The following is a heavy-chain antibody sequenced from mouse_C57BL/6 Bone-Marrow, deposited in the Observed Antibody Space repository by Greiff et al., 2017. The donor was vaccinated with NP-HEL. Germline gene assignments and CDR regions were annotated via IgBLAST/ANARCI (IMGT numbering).Heavy chain of an antibody. CDR2: ISASGSYT. J-gene: IGHJ2*01. Sequence: EVQLVQSGAGLVMPGGSLKLSCEASGFTFSSYAMSWVRQTPEKRLEWVATISASGSYTYYPDNVKGRFTSSRDNAKNNLYLQRSHPKSEDGAMYDCASDYYYGSRGYWGQGTTLTVSS. CDR3: ASDYYYGSRGY. V-gene: IGHV5-4*01. CDR1: GFTFSSYA. D-gene: IGHD1-1*01.